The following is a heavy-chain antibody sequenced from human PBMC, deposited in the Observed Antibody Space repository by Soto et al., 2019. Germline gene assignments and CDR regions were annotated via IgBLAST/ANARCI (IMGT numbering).Heavy chain of an antibody. D-gene: IGHD2-8*01. CDR3: ARGRIVLMVYAYFDY. Sequence: NPSETLSLTCAVSGGSISSGGYSWSWIRQPPGKGLEWIGYIYHSGSTYYNPSLKSRVTISVDRSKNQFSLKLSSVTAADTAVYYCARGRIVLMVYAYFDYWGQGTLVTVSS. CDR1: GGSISSGGYS. CDR2: IYHSGST. J-gene: IGHJ4*02. V-gene: IGHV4-30-2*01.